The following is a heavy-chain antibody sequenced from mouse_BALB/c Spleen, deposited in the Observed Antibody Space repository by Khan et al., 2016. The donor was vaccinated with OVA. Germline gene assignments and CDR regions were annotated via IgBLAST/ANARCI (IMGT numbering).Heavy chain of an antibody. J-gene: IGHJ4*01. V-gene: IGHV2-3*01. CDR2: IWGDGNT. Sequence: QVQLKESGPGLVAPSQSLSITCTVSGFSLTSYGVSWVRQPPGKGLEWLGVIWGDGNTNFHSALRSRLSISKDNSKSQVFLKLISLQTDDTATYYCAKGRGYYAVDYWGQGTSVTVSS. CDR1: GFSLTSYG. CDR3: AKGRGYYAVDY.